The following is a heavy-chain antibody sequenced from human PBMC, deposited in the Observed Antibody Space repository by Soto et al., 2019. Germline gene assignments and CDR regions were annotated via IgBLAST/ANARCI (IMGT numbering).Heavy chain of an antibody. CDR2: ISAYNGNT. V-gene: IGHV1-18*01. D-gene: IGHD2-15*01. Sequence: ASVKVSCKASGYTFTSYGISWVRQAPGQGLEWMGWISAYNGNTNYAQKLQGRVTMATDTSTSTAYMELRSLRSDDTAVYYCARDDRYCSGGSCYEGAYYFDYWGQGTLVTVSS. J-gene: IGHJ4*02. CDR3: ARDDRYCSGGSCYEGAYYFDY. CDR1: GYTFTSYG.